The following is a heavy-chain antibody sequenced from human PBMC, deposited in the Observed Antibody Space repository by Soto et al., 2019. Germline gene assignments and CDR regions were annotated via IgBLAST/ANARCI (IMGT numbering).Heavy chain of an antibody. Sequence: GASVKVSCKAFGYTFTNYLIHWVLQAPGQGLEWMAIINHSGGSTSYAQKFQDRITTTRDTSTSTDYMELSSLRSAETADYYCARGRLNMTAVVTEAFDIWGQGTMVTVSS. CDR1: GYTFTNYL. D-gene: IGHD3-22*01. CDR2: INHSGGST. V-gene: IGHV1-46*01. CDR3: ARGRLNMTAVVTEAFDI. J-gene: IGHJ3*02.